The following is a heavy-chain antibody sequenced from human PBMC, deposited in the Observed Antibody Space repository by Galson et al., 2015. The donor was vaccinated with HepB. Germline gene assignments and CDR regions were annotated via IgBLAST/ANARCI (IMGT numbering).Heavy chain of an antibody. V-gene: IGHV3-30*18. J-gene: IGHJ2*01. CDR1: GFTFSLYG. CDR2: ISYDGSNK. Sequence: SLRLSCAASGFTFSLYGMHWVRQAPRKGLEWVAVISYDGSNKDYADSVKGRFTISRDNSKNTLYLQMNSLRAEDTAVYYCAKDQWGGYYYDTSAHGYFDLWGRGTLVTVSS. CDR3: AKDQWGGYYYDTSAHGYFDL. D-gene: IGHD3-22*01.